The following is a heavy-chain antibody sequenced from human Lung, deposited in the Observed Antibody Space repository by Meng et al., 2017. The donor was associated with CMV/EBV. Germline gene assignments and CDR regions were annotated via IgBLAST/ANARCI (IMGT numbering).Heavy chain of an antibody. V-gene: IGHV3-30*02. Sequence: GESXKISCAASGFTFSSYGMHWLRQAAGKGLEWVAFIRYNGSNKYYADSVKGRFTISRDNSKNTLYLQMNSLRAEDTAVYYCAKAVYGSSSEGYWGQGTLVTVSS. D-gene: IGHD6-13*01. CDR2: IRYNGSNK. CDR1: GFTFSSYG. CDR3: AKAVYGSSSEGY. J-gene: IGHJ4*02.